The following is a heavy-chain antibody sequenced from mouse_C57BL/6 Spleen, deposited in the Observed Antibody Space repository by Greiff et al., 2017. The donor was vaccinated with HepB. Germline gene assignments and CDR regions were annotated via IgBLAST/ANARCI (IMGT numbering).Heavy chain of an antibody. D-gene: IGHD1-1*01. Sequence: QVQLQQSGAELVKPGASVKLSCKASGYTFTSYWMHWVKQRPGQGLEWIGMIHPNSGSTNYNEKFKSKATLTVDKSSSTAYMQLSSLTSEDSAVYYCARDYYGAMDYWGQGTSVTVSS. CDR3: ARDYYGAMDY. J-gene: IGHJ4*01. CDR1: GYTFTSYW. CDR2: IHPNSGST. V-gene: IGHV1-64*01.